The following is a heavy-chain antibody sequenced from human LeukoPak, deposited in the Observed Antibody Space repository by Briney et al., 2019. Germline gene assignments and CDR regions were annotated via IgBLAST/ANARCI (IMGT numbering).Heavy chain of an antibody. D-gene: IGHD6-19*01. V-gene: IGHV4-34*01. CDR2: INHSGST. CDR1: GGSFSGYY. J-gene: IGHJ5*02. CDR3: ARGGIAVAGGPNWFDP. Sequence: PSETLSLTCAVYGGSFSGYYWSWIRQPPGKGLEWIVEINHSGSTNYNPSLRSRVTISVDTSKNQFSLKLSSVTAADTAVYYCARGGIAVAGGPNWFDPWGQGTLVTVSS.